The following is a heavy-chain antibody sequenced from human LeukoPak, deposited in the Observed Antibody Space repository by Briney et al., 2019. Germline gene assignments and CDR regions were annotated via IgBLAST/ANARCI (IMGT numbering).Heavy chain of an antibody. CDR1: GFTFSSYW. CDR2: INSDGSST. CDR3: ASHSSGYHYYYYYMDV. Sequence: GGSLRLSCAASGFTFSSYWMHWVRQAPGKGLVWVSRINSDGSSTSYADSVKGRFTISRDNAKNSLYLQMNSLRAEDTAVYYCASHSSGYHYYYYYMDVWGKGTTVTVSS. D-gene: IGHD3-22*01. J-gene: IGHJ6*03. V-gene: IGHV3-74*01.